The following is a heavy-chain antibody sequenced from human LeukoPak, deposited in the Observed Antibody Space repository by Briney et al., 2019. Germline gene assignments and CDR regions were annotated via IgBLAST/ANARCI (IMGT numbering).Heavy chain of an antibody. CDR3: SSSLTTSRWFDV. J-gene: IGHJ5*02. D-gene: IGHD2/OR15-2a*01. CDR2: IYLSGRT. Sequence: WVRQMPGKGLEWIGYIYLSGRTYYNPSLKSRVTISVDRSKNHFSLRLSSVTAADTALDYWSSSLTTSRWFDVWRQGTLVTVSS. V-gene: IGHV4-30-2*01.